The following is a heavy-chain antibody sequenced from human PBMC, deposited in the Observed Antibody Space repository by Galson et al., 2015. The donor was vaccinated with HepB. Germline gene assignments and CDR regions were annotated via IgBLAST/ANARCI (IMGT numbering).Heavy chain of an antibody. V-gene: IGHV4-39*01. CDR3: ARHVDPLLVFRYFDWPTSYYFDY. J-gene: IGHJ4*02. D-gene: IGHD3-9*01. Sequence: ISYTGSTYYNPSLKSRVTISLDTSKKQFSLRLSSVTAADTAVYFCARHVDPLLVFRYFDWPTSYYFDYWGQGTLVTVSS. CDR2: ISYTGST.